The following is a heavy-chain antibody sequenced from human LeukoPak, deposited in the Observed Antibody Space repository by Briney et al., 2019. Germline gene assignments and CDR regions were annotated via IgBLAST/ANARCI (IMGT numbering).Heavy chain of an antibody. CDR3: AGQRGYGSGSYRYYFDY. Sequence: PSETLSLTCAVYGGSFSGYYWSWIRQPPGKGLEWIGEINHSGSTNYNPSLKSRVTISVDTSKNQFSLKLSSVTAADTAVYYCAGQRGYGSGSYRYYFDYWGQGTLVTVSS. V-gene: IGHV4-34*01. CDR1: GGSFSGYY. J-gene: IGHJ4*02. D-gene: IGHD3-10*01. CDR2: INHSGST.